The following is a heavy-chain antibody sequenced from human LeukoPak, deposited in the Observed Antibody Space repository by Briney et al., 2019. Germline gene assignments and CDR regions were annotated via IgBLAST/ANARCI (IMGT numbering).Heavy chain of an antibody. CDR2: ISSSSSTI. CDR3: ARFGEKAFDI. Sequence: PGGSLRLSCAASGFTFSSYWMSWVRQAPGKGLEWVSYISSSSSTIYYADSVKGRFTISRDNAKNSLYLQMNSLRAEDTAVYYCARFGEKAFDIWGQGTMVTVSS. D-gene: IGHD3-10*01. CDR1: GFTFSSYW. J-gene: IGHJ3*02. V-gene: IGHV3-48*01.